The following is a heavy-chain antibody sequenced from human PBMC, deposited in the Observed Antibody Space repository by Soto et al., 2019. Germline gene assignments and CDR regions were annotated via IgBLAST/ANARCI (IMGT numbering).Heavy chain of an antibody. Sequence: QVQLVESGGGVVQPGRSLRLSCAASGFIFSTYGMHWVRQAPGTGLEWLSVISYAGNNKYYADSVKGRFTISRDNSKNTLWLQMDSLRTEDTAVYYCAKDLLLTTITTVGDWGQGTLVTVSS. D-gene: IGHD4-17*01. J-gene: IGHJ4*02. CDR2: ISYAGNNK. CDR3: AKDLLLTTITTVGD. V-gene: IGHV3-30*18. CDR1: GFIFSTYG.